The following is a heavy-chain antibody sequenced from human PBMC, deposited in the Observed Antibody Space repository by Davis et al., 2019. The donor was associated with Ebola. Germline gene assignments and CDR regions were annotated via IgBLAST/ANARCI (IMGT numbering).Heavy chain of an antibody. CDR3: SGLGASSGWYLP. J-gene: IGHJ5*02. D-gene: IGHD6-19*01. CDR2: LSYDGDDK. Sequence: PGGSLRLSCAASGFTFGNYGMHWVRQAPGKGLEWVALLSYDGDDKYYADSVKGRFTISRDNSKNTLYLQMNSLRAEDTAVYYCSGLGASSGWYLPWGQGTLVTVSS. V-gene: IGHV3-30*03. CDR1: GFTFGNYG.